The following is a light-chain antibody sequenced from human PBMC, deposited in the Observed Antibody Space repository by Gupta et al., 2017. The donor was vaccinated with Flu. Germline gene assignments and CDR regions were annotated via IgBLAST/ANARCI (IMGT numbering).Light chain of an antibody. CDR2: EVS. J-gene: IGLJ3*02. CDR3: SSYTSSSTLE. V-gene: IGLV2-14*01. CDR1: SSDVCGYNY. Sequence: SITISCTGTSSDVCGYNYVSWYQQHPGKAHKLMIYEVSNRPSGVSNRFSGSKSGNTASLTISGLQAEDEADYYCSSYTSSSTLEFGGGTKLTVL.